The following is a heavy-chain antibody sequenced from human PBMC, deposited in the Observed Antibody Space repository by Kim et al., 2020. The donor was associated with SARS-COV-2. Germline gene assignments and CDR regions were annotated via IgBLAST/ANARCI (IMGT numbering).Heavy chain of an antibody. CDR1: GFTFSAYG. D-gene: IGHD3-10*01. J-gene: IGHJ4*02. CDR2: ISYDGTNK. Sequence: GGSLRLSCVASGFTFSAYGMHWVRQAPGKGLEWVADISYDGTNKYYADSVKGRFIISRDNSKNTLYLQVNSLRAEDTAVYYCCMVPGQSYYFDYWGQGTLVTVSS. CDR3: CMVPGQSYYFDY. V-gene: IGHV3-30*03.